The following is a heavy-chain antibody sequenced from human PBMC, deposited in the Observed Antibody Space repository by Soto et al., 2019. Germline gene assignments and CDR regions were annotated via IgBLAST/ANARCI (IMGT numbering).Heavy chain of an antibody. D-gene: IGHD1-26*01. CDR3: ARASGSNIHFDY. Sequence: GGSLRLSCAATGLTFSSYWMHWVRQAPGKGLVWVSRINTDGSSTTYADSVKGRFTISRDNTKNTLYLQMNSLRVEDTAVYYCARASGSNIHFDYWGQGTLVTVSS. CDR1: GLTFSSYW. J-gene: IGHJ4*02. CDR2: INTDGSST. V-gene: IGHV3-74*01.